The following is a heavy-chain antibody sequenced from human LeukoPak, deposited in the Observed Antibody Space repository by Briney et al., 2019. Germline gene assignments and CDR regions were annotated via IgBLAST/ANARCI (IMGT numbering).Heavy chain of an antibody. CDR1: GFTFSSYE. CDR3: ARNLYGSSLFDY. D-gene: IGHD6-19*01. J-gene: IGHJ4*02. V-gene: IGHV3-21*01. Sequence: GGSLRLPCAASGFTFSSYEMNWVRQAPGKGLEWVSSISSSSSYIYYADSVKGRFTISRDNAKNSLYLQMNSLRAEDTAVYYCARNLYGSSLFDYWGQGTLVTVSS. CDR2: ISSSSSYI.